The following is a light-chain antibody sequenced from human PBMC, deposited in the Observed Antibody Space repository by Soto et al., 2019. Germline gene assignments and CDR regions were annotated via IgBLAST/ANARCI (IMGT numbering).Light chain of an antibody. J-gene: IGKJ4*01. Sequence: DIQMTQSTSTLSASVGDRVTITCRASQSISSWLAWYQQKPGKAPQILIYDASKLEPGVPSRLSGGGSGTEFTLTISSLQPDDFATYYCQQYSTYPLTFGGGTKVDIK. CDR3: QQYSTYPLT. CDR2: DAS. V-gene: IGKV1-5*01. CDR1: QSISSW.